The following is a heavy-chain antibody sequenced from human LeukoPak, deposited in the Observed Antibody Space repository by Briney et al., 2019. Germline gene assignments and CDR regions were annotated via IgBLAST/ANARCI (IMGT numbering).Heavy chain of an antibody. CDR3: ARDRSEDAFDI. CDR1: GFTFSSYS. J-gene: IGHJ3*02. V-gene: IGHV3-21*01. Sequence: GGSLRLSCAASGFTFSSYSMKWVRQAPGKGLEWVSSISSSSSYIYYADSVKGRFTISRDNAKNSLYLQMNSLRAEGTAVYYCARDRSEDAFDIWGQGTMVTVSS. CDR2: ISSSSSYI.